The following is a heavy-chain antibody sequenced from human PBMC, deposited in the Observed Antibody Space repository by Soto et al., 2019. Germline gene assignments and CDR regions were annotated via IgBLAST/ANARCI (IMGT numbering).Heavy chain of an antibody. D-gene: IGHD3-3*01. CDR2: MNPNSGNT. V-gene: IGHV1-8*01. CDR1: GYTFTSYD. CDR3: ARTIRVTIFGVVIDYYYYYGMDV. J-gene: IGHJ6*02. Sequence: ASVKVSCKASGYTFTSYDINWVRQATGQGLEWMGWMNPNSGNTGYAQKFQGRVTMTRNTSISTAYMELSSLRSEDTAVYYCARTIRVTIFGVVIDYYYYYGMDVWGQGTTVPVSS.